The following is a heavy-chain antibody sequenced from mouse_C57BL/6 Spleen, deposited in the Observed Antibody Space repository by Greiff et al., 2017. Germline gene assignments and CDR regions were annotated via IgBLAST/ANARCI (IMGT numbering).Heavy chain of an antibody. D-gene: IGHD3-2*02. CDR2: ISSGSSTI. V-gene: IGHV5-17*01. J-gene: IGHJ2*01. CDR3: ARSPTDQAAFDY. Sequence: EVLLVQSGGGLVKPGASLKLSCAASGFTFSDYGMHWVRQAPEKGLEWVAYISSGSSTIYYADTVKGRFTISRDNANNTLFLQMTSLRSEDTAMYYCARSPTDQAAFDYWGQGTTLTVSS. CDR1: GFTFSDYG.